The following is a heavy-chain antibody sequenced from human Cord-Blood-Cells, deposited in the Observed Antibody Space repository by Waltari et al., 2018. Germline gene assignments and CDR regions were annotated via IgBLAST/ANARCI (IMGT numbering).Heavy chain of an antibody. CDR3: AKFAVHCGGDCYDY. CDR1: GFTFSSYA. V-gene: IGHV3-23*01. Sequence: EVQLLESGGGLVQPGGSLRLSCAASGFTFSSYAMSRVRQAPGKGVGWCSASSGSGCITYYADSVKGRFTISRDKSKNTLYLQMNSLRAEDTAVYYCAKFAVHCGGDCYDYWGQVTLVTVAS. J-gene: IGHJ4*02. D-gene: IGHD2-21*01. CDR2: SSGSGCIT.